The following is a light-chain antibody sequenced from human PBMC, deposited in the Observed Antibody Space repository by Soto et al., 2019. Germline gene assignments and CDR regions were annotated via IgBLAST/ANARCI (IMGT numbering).Light chain of an antibody. J-gene: IGKJ1*01. CDR3: QQYYDWTQT. Sequence: DMVLTQSPFMLSVFPGEGATLSCTPSQRVXSNLRWYQQKPGQAPSVLXDGASTRATGSPDTLSGTGSATAFTLTISSLQSDYVAVYYCQQYYDWTQTFGQGTKVDIK. CDR1: QRVXSN. V-gene: IGKV3-15*01. CDR2: GAS.